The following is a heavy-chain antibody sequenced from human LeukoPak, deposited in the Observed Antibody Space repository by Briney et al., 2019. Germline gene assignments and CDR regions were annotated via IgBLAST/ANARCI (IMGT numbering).Heavy chain of an antibody. CDR1: GFTVSSNY. D-gene: IGHD6-19*01. Sequence: GGSLRLSCAASGFTVSSNYMSWVRQAPGKGLEWVSVIYSGGSTYYADSVKGRFTISRDNAKNTLYLQMNSLRAEDTAVYYCARPRDSSGWAFDYWGQGTLVTVSS. CDR2: IYSGGST. J-gene: IGHJ4*02. V-gene: IGHV3-66*04. CDR3: ARPRDSSGWAFDY.